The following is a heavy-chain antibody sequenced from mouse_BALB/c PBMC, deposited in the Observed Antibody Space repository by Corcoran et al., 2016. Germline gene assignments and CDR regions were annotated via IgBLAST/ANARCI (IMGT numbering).Heavy chain of an antibody. CDR1: GYSFTGYY. D-gene: IGHD1-1*01. V-gene: IGHV1-26*01. Sequence: EVQLQQSGPELVKPGASVKISCKASGYSFTGYYMHWVKQSHVKSLEWIGRINPYNGATSYNQNFKDKASLTVDKSSSTAYMELHSLTSEDSAVYYCARSLLLRGVAGDYWGQGTTLTVSS. CDR3: ARSLLLRGVAGDY. CDR2: INPYNGAT. J-gene: IGHJ2*01.